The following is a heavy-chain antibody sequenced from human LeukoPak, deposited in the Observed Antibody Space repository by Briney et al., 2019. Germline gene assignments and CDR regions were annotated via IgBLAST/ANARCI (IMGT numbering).Heavy chain of an antibody. CDR2: INHSGST. CDR3: ARGPLRSGYYRPNWFDP. D-gene: IGHD3-3*01. Sequence: SETLSLTCAVYGGSFSGYYWSWIRQPPGKGLEWIGEINHSGSTNYTPSLKSRVTISVDTSKSQFSLKLNSVTAADTAVYYCARGPLRSGYYRPNWFDPWGQGTLVTVSS. J-gene: IGHJ5*02. V-gene: IGHV4-34*01. CDR1: GGSFSGYY.